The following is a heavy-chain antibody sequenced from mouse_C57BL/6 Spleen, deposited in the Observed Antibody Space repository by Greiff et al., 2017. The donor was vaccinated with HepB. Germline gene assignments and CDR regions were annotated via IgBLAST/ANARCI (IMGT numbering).Heavy chain of an antibody. D-gene: IGHD2-5*01. V-gene: IGHV1-53*01. CDR3: AREDYSNSAWFAY. CDR2: INPSNGGN. J-gene: IGHJ3*01. Sequence: QVQLQQPGTELVKPGASVKLSCKASGYTFTSYWMHWVKQRPGQGLEWIGNINPSNGGNNYNEKFKSKATLTVDKSSSTAYMQLRSRTSEDSAVDYCAREDYSNSAWFAYWGQGTLVTVSA. CDR1: GYTFTSYW.